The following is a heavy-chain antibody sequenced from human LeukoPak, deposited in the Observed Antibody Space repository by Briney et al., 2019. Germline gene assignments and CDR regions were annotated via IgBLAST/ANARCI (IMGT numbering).Heavy chain of an antibody. V-gene: IGHV3-64*01. Sequence: GGSLRLSCAASGFTFSDARMSWVRQAPGKGLEFVSGISSNGGNTYYANSLKGRFTISRDNSKNTLYLQMGSLRPEDMAVYHCARVILTGYYYDSWGQGTLVTVSS. CDR3: ARVILTGYYYDS. CDR1: GFTFSDAR. J-gene: IGHJ4*02. CDR2: ISSNGGNT. D-gene: IGHD3-9*01.